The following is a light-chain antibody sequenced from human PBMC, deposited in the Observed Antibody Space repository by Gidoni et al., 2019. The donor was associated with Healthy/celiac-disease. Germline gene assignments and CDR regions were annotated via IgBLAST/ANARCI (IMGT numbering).Light chain of an antibody. Sequence: SSELTQDPAVSVALGQTVRITCQGDSLRSYYASWYQQKPGQAPVLVIYGKNNRPSGIPDRFSGSSSGNTASLTITRAQAEDEADYYCNSRDSSGNPWVFGGGTKLTVL. CDR2: GKN. CDR3: NSRDSSGNPWV. CDR1: SLRSYY. V-gene: IGLV3-19*01. J-gene: IGLJ3*02.